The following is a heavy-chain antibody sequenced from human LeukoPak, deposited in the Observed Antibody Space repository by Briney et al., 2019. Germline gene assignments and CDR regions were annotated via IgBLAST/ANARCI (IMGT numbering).Heavy chain of an antibody. CDR3: LLNYDILTGYYTDY. V-gene: IGHV4-34*01. Sequence: SETLPLTCAVNGGSFSVYSWSWIRHPPGKGREWIGEINHSGSTNYNPSLKSRVTISVDTSKNQFSLKLSSVTAADTAVYYCLLNYDILTGYYTDYWGQGTLVTVSS. CDR2: INHSGST. J-gene: IGHJ4*02. CDR1: GGSFSVYS. D-gene: IGHD3-9*01.